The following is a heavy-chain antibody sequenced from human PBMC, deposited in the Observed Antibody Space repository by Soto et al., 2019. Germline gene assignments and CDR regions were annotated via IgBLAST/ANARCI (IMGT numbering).Heavy chain of an antibody. CDR1: GFTFSSYA. V-gene: IGHV3-23*01. D-gene: IGHD6-13*01. CDR2: ISGSGGST. CDR3: AKENGYSSSWFEFDY. J-gene: IGHJ4*02. Sequence: PGGSLRLSCAASGFTFSSYAMSWVRQAPGKGLEWVSAISGSGGSTYYADSVKGRFTIPRDNSKNTLYLQMNSLRAEDTAVYYCAKENGYSSSWFEFDYWGQGTLVTVSS.